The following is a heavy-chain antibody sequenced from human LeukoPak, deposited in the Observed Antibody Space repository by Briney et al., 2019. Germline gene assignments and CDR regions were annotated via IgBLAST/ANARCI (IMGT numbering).Heavy chain of an antibody. D-gene: IGHD1-1*01. J-gene: IGHJ5*02. Sequence: SETLSLTCTVSGGSISSYYWSWIRQPAGKGLEWIGRIYTSGSTNYNPSLKSRVTTSVDTSKNQFSLKLSSVTAADTAVYYCARDRLGWNDVPTGWFDPWGQRTLVTVSS. CDR1: GGSISSYY. CDR3: ARDRLGWNDVPTGWFDP. V-gene: IGHV4-4*07. CDR2: IYTSGST.